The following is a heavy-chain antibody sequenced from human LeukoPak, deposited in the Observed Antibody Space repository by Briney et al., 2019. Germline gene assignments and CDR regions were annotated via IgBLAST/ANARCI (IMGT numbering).Heavy chain of an antibody. D-gene: IGHD3-3*01. CDR3: ARYLYDFWSGHWFDP. V-gene: IGHV1-18*04. Sequence: GASVKVSCKASGYTFTGYYMHWVRQAPGQGLEWMGWISAYNGNTNYAQKLQGRVTMTTDTSTSTAYMELRSLRSDDTAVYYCARYLYDFWSGHWFDPWGQGTLVTVSS. J-gene: IGHJ5*02. CDR1: GYTFTGYY. CDR2: ISAYNGNT.